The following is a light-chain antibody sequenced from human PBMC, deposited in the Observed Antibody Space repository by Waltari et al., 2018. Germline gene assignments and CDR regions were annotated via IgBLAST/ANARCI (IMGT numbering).Light chain of an antibody. CDR2: GNN. V-gene: IGLV1-40*01. CDR1: TPTIGAGHD. J-gene: IGLJ2*01. CDR3: QSFDNMLSGGVV. Sequence: QSVLTQPPSVSGTPGQRVTISCSGSTPTIGAGHDLPWYQHLPGTAPKPPLYGNNNRPSGVPDRSSGSKSGTSASLAITGLQADDEADYFCQSFDNMLSGGVVFGGGTKLAVL.